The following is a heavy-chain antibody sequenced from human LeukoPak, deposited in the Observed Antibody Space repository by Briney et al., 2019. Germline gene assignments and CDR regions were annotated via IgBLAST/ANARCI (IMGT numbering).Heavy chain of an antibody. CDR2: ISYDGSNK. CDR3: ARDRRDGYNTGEYYFDY. D-gene: IGHD5-24*01. CDR1: GFTFSSYA. J-gene: IGHJ4*02. Sequence: GRSLRLSCAASGFTFSSYAMHWVRQAPGMGLEWVAVISYDGSNKYYADSVKGRFTISRDNSKNTLYLQMNSLRAEDTAVYYCARDRRDGYNTGEYYFDYWGQGTLVTVSS. V-gene: IGHV3-30*01.